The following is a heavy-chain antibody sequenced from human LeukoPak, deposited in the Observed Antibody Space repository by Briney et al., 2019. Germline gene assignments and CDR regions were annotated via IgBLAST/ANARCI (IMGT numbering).Heavy chain of an antibody. CDR3: AKGREVATITDFDY. J-gene: IGHJ4*02. V-gene: IGHV3-23*01. D-gene: IGHD5-24*01. CDR2: LSISTGIT. Sequence: GGSLRLSCAASRSAFSDYALSWVRQAPGKGLEWVSSLSISTGITYYADSVKGRFTISRDNSENILYLQMDSLGAEDTAVYYCAKGREVATITDFDYWGQGTLVTVSS. CDR1: RSAFSDYA.